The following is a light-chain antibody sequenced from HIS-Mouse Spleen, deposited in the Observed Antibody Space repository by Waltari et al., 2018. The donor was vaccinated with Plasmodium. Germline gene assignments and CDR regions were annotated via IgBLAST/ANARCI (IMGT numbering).Light chain of an antibody. CDR3: YSTDSSGNHRV. CDR2: EDS. Sequence: SYELTQPPSVSVSPGQTARITCSGDALPKKSAYWYQQNSGQAPVLVIYEDSKRPPGIPARFSGSSSGTMATLTSSGAQVEDEADYYWYSTDSSGNHRVFGGGTKLTVL. J-gene: IGLJ3*02. V-gene: IGLV3-10*01. CDR1: ALPKKS.